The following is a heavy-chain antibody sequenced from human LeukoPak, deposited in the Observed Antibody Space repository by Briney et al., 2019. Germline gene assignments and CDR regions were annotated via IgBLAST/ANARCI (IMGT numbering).Heavy chain of an antibody. V-gene: IGHV3-23*01. D-gene: IGHD5-18*01. J-gene: IGHJ4*02. CDR1: GFTFSSYV. CDR2: VCGSGGGK. CDR3: AKDPQESKIIQLWFWGGLGYFDY. Sequence: SGGSLRLSCAASGFTFSSYVMSWVRQAPGKGLEWVSAVCGSGGGKYYADSVKGRFTISRDNSQKTLCLQMSSRRAPGTGVDYLAKDPQESKIIQLWFWGGLGYFDYWGQGTLVTVSS.